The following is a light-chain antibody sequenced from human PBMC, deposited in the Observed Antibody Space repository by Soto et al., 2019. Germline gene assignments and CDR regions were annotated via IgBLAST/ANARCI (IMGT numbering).Light chain of an antibody. V-gene: IGLV2-14*01. Sequence: QSALTQPASVSGSPGQSITISCTGASSDVGSFDYVSWYQQHPGKAPKLILYDVGNRPSGVSYRFSGSKSDNTASLTISGLQAEDEADYFCSSYTTTSPWVFGTGTQLTV. J-gene: IGLJ1*01. CDR3: SSYTTTSPWV. CDR2: DVG. CDR1: SSDVGSFDY.